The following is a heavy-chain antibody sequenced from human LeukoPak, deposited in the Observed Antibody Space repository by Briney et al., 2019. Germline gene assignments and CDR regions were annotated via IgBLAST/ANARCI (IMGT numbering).Heavy chain of an antibody. CDR2: IYTTGST. CDR3: AGTYYYDSSGYHHYSL. D-gene: IGHD3-22*01. CDR1: GGSISSGSYY. J-gene: IGHJ4*02. V-gene: IGHV4-61*09. Sequence: PSQTLSLTCTVSGGSISSGSYYWSWIRQPAGKGLEWIGHIYTTGSTNYNPSLKSRVTISVDTSKNQFSLKLSSVTAADTAVYYCAGTYYYDSSGYHHYSLWGQGTLVTVSS.